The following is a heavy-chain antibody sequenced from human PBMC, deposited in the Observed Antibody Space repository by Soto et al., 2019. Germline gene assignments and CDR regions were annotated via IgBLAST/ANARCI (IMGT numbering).Heavy chain of an antibody. J-gene: IGHJ4*02. CDR3: TRGDY. V-gene: IGHV4-31*03. CDR1: GDSMPTVGYY. Sequence: QVQLQESGPGLVKPSQTLSLTCTVSGDSMPTVGYYWTWIRQHPGQGLEWIGFISYSGSSYYSSSLKGRVAMSADTSKNQFSLKLNSVTAADTAVYYCTRGDYWGQGTLVTVAS. CDR2: ISYSGSS.